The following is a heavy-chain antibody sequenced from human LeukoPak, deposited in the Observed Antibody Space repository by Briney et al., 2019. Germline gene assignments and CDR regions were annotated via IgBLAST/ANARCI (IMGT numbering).Heavy chain of an antibody. V-gene: IGHV4-4*07. CDR1: GGSISSYY. CDR3: ARAGQLLQRYYYMDV. D-gene: IGHD2-2*01. J-gene: IGHJ6*03. Sequence: SETLSLTCTVSGGSISSYYWSWIRQPAGKGLEWMGRIYTSGSTNYNPSLKSRVTMSVDTSKNQFSLKLSSVTAADTAVYYCARAGQLLQRYYYMDVWGKGTTVTVSS. CDR2: IYTSGST.